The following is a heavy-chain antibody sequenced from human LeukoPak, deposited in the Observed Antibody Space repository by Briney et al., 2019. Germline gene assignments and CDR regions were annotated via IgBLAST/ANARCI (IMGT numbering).Heavy chain of an antibody. D-gene: IGHD1-26*01. CDR1: GFTFSSYS. CDR2: ISSSSSTI. CDR3: ASTPSTGGSYFSHFDY. V-gene: IGHV3-48*01. J-gene: IGHJ4*02. Sequence: PGGSLRLSCAASGFTFSSYSMNWVRQAPGKGLEWVSYISSSSSTIYYADSVKGRFTISRDNAKNSLYLQMNSLRAEDTAVYYCASTPSTGGSYFSHFDYWGQETLVTVSS.